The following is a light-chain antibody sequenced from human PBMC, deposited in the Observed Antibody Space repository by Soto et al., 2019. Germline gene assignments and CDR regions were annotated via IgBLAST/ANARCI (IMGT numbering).Light chain of an antibody. J-gene: IGKJ5*01. Sequence: EIVLTQSPGTLSLSPGERATLSCRASQSVRSSYLAWYQQKPGQAPRLLIYGASSRATGIPDRFSGSGSGTEFTLTISSLQPEDFATYYCQRLKSNLITFGQGTRLEIK. CDR2: GAS. CDR3: QRLKSNLIT. CDR1: QSVRSSY. V-gene: IGKV3-20*01.